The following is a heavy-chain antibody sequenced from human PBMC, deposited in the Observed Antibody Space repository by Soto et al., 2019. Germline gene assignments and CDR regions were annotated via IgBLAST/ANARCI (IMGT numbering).Heavy chain of an antibody. CDR2: ISAYNGNT. CDR3: ARGVGSGSYYNQYNWFDP. V-gene: IGHV1-18*01. D-gene: IGHD3-10*01. CDR1: GYTFTNYG. J-gene: IGHJ5*02. Sequence: ASVKVSCKASGYTFTNYGISWVRQAPGQGLEWMGWISAYNGNTKYAQKFQGRATMTTDTSTSTAYMELRSLRSDDTAVYYCARGVGSGSYYNQYNWFDPWGQGTLVTVSS.